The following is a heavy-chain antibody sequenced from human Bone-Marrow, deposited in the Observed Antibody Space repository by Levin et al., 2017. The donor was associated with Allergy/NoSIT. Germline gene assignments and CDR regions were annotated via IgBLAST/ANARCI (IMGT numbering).Heavy chain of an antibody. Sequence: SLKISCAASGFTFDDYAMHWVRQTPGKGLEWVSGISWNRDMIGYADSVKGRFIISRDNAKNLLYLQMNSLRSEDTASYFCAKDIGVASNYYYGMDVWGQGTTVIVSS. V-gene: IGHV3-9*01. D-gene: IGHD3-10*01. CDR2: ISWNRDMI. J-gene: IGHJ6*02. CDR3: AKDIGVASNYYYGMDV. CDR1: GFTFDDYA.